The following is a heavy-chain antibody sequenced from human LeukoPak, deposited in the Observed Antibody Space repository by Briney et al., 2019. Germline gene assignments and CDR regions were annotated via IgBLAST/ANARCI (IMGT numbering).Heavy chain of an antibody. Sequence: ASVKVSCKASGGTFSSYAISWVRQAPGQGLEWMGGIIPIFGTANYAQKFQGRVTITADESTSTAYMELSSLRSEDTAVYYCARTRYYYDSSGYYPNWFDPWGQGTPVTVSS. D-gene: IGHD3-22*01. J-gene: IGHJ5*02. V-gene: IGHV1-69*13. CDR1: GGTFSSYA. CDR3: ARTRYYYDSSGYYPNWFDP. CDR2: IIPIFGTA.